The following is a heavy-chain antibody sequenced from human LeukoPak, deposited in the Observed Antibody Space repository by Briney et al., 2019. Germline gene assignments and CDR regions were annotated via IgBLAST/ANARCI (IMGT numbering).Heavy chain of an antibody. V-gene: IGHV3-15*07. CDR1: GFTFSNAW. J-gene: IGHJ6*02. CDR2: IKSKTDGGTT. D-gene: IGHD3-10*01. Sequence: PGGSLRLSCAASGFTFSNAWMNWVRQAPGKGLEWVGRIKSKTDGGTTDYAAPVKGRFTISRDDSKNTLYLQMNSLKTEDTAVYYCTSLRGDYGASYGMDVWGQGTTVTVSS. CDR3: TSLRGDYGASYGMDV.